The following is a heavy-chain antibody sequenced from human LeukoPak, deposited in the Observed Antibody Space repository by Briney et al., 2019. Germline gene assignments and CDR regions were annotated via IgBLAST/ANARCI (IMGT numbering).Heavy chain of an antibody. CDR3: ARGKSNDILTGYYYFDY. D-gene: IGHD3-9*01. V-gene: IGHV4-39*01. CDR1: GGSIRSSYYY. Sequence: SETLSLTCTVSGGSIRSSYYYWGWIRQPLGKGLEWIGSIYDSGSTYYNPSLKSRVTISVDTSKNQFSLKLNSVTAADTAVYYCARGKSNDILTGYYYFDYWGQGTLVTVSS. J-gene: IGHJ4*02. CDR2: IYDSGST.